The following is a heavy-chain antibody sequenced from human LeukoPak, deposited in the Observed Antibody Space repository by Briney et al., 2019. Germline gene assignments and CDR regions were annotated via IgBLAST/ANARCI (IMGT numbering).Heavy chain of an antibody. CDR2: IIPIFGTA. J-gene: IGHJ4*02. CDR3: ARVITREMDTMWDY. CDR1: GGTFSSYA. Sequence: SVKVSCKASGGTFSSYAISWVRQAPGQGLEWVGRIIPIFGTANYAQKFQGRVTITTDESTSTAYMELSSLRSEDTAVYYCARVITREMDTMWDYWGQGTLVTVSS. V-gene: IGHV1-69*05. D-gene: IGHD5-24*01.